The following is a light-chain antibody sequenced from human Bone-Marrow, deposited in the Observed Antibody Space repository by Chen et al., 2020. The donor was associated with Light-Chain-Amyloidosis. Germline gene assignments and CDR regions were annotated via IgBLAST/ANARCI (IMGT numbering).Light chain of an antibody. Sequence: SVLTQPSSVSVAPGQTAPMACGGNNIGSTSVHWYQQTPGQAPLLVVYDDSDRPSGIPERLSGSNSGNTATLPISRVEAGDEADYYCQVWDRSSDRPVFGGGTKLTVL. CDR3: QVWDRSSDRPV. V-gene: IGLV3-21*02. CDR1: NIGSTS. CDR2: DDS. J-gene: IGLJ3*02.